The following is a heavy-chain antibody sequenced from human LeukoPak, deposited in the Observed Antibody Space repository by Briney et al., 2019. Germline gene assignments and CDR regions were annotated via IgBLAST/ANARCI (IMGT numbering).Heavy chain of an antibody. V-gene: IGHV3-30*03. CDR2: ISYDGSNN. Sequence: TGGSLRLSCAASGFTFSSYGMHWVRQAPGKGLEWVAVISYDGSNNYYADSVKGRFTISRDNSKNTLYLQMNSLRAEDTAVYYCAATPTWGWFDPWGQGTLVTVSS. CDR3: AATPTWGWFDP. CDR1: GFTFSSYG. D-gene: IGHD2-15*01. J-gene: IGHJ5*02.